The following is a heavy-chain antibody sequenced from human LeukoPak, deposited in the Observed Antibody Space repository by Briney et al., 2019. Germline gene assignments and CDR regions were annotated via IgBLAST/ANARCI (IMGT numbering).Heavy chain of an antibody. D-gene: IGHD6-13*01. CDR2: IKQDGSEK. CDR3: VRARGSSSSDY. CDR1: GFTFSSYW. J-gene: IGHJ4*02. Sequence: GGSLRLSCVASGFTFSSYWMSWVRQAPGKGLEWVANIKQDGSEKYYVASVKGRFTISGDNAKNSLYLQMNSLRAEDTAVYYCVRARGSSSSDYWGQGTLVTVSS. V-gene: IGHV3-7*01.